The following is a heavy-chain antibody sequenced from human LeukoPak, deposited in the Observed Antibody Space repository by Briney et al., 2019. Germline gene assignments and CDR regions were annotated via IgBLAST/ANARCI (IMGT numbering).Heavy chain of an antibody. CDR2: ISSSSSYI. Sequence: GGSLRLSCAASGFIFSSYSMNWVRQAPGKGLEWVSSISSSSSYIYYVDSVKGRFTISRDNAKNSLYLQMNSLRAEDTAVYYCARGRGAGSSDYYYYGMDVWGQGTTVTVSS. D-gene: IGHD6-19*01. J-gene: IGHJ6*02. CDR1: GFIFSSYS. V-gene: IGHV3-21*01. CDR3: ARGRGAGSSDYYYYGMDV.